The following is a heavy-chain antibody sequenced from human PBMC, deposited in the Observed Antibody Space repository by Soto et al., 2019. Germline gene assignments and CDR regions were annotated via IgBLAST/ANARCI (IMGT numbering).Heavy chain of an antibody. CDR2: INPNTGDT. D-gene: IGHD1-26*01. CDR3: ARQQDRGIMAAGFDY. J-gene: IGHJ4*02. V-gene: IGHV1-2*02. Sequence: ASVKVSCKASGYTFSAYYVHWLRQAPDQGLEWMGWINPNTGDTYFAQKFQDRVTMTRDTSISTAYMEVGSLRSDDTAVCFCARQQDRGIMAAGFDYWGQGALVTVSS. CDR1: GYTFSAYY.